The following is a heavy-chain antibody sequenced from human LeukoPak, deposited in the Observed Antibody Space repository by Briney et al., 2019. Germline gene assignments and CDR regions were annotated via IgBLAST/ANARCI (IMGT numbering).Heavy chain of an antibody. V-gene: IGHV3-74*01. Sequence: GGSLRLSCAASGFTFSNYWMHWVRQTPGRGLVWVSLINSDGSSISYADSAKGRFTISRDNAKNTLYLQMNSLRAEDTAVYYCARDPEKWELPPDYWGQGTLVTVSS. CDR1: GFTFSNYW. J-gene: IGHJ4*02. CDR3: ARDPEKWELPPDY. CDR2: INSDGSSI. D-gene: IGHD1-26*01.